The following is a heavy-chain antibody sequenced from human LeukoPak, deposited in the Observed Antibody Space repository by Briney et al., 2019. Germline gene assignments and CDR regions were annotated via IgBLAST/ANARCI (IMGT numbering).Heavy chain of an antibody. Sequence: GGSLRLSCAVSGFTVSRNYMSWVRQAPGKGLEGVSVIYSGGSTYYADSVKGRFNISRDNSKNPLYLQMNSLRAEDRAVYYCARLRWFLCDYWGEGTLVTVSS. D-gene: IGHD4-23*01. V-gene: IGHV3-53*01. CDR3: ARLRWFLCDY. CDR2: IYSGGST. CDR1: GFTVSRNY. J-gene: IGHJ4*02.